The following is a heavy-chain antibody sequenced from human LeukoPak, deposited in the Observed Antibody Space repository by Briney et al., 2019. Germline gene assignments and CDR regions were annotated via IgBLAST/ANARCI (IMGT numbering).Heavy chain of an antibody. V-gene: IGHV3-7*04. Sequence: GGSLRLSCAASGFTFSSYWMSWVRQAPGKGLEWVANIKEDGSENYYVDSVRGRFTISRDNAKNSLYLQMNSLRAEDTAMYYCARAYAGGIFDSWGQGTLVTVSS. D-gene: IGHD3-16*01. J-gene: IGHJ4*02. CDR3: ARAYAGGIFDS. CDR1: GFTFSSYW. CDR2: IKEDGSEN.